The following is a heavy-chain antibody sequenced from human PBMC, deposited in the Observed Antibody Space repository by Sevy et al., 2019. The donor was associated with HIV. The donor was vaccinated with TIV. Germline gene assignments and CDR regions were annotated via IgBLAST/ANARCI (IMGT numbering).Heavy chain of an antibody. CDR1: GFTFSSYA. J-gene: IGHJ4*02. V-gene: IGHV3-23*01. D-gene: IGHD5-12*01. CDR3: AKDRSKFSWLRDYHGFDY. CDR2: ISGSGGST. Sequence: GGSLRLSCAASGFTFSSYAMGWVRQAPGTGLEWVSAISGSGGSTYYADSVKGRFTISRDNSKNTLYLQMNSLRAEDTAVYYCAKDRSKFSWLRDYHGFDYWGQGTLVTVSS.